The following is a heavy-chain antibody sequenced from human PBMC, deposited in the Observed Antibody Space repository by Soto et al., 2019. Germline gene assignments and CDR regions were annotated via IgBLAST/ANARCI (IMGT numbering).Heavy chain of an antibody. D-gene: IGHD6-19*01. Sequence: ASVKVSCKASGYTFTSYYMYWVRQAPGQGLEWMGIINPSGGSTTYAQKFQGRVTMTRDTSTSTVYMELSSLRSEDTAVYYCAREINSSGRYGIPNYWGQGTVVTVSS. CDR2: INPSGGST. V-gene: IGHV1-46*03. CDR1: GYTFTSYY. J-gene: IGHJ4*02. CDR3: AREINSSGRYGIPNY.